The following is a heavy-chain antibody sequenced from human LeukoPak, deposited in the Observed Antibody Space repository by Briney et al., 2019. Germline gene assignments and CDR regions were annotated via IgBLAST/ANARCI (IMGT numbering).Heavy chain of an antibody. V-gene: IGHV4-39*01. CDR2: IYNSGST. J-gene: IGHJ6*04. Sequence: SETLPLTCTVSGGSITSSTYNWGWIRQPPGKGLEWIGSIYNSGSTFYNPSLKSRVTISIDTSKNQFSLKLTSVTAADTAVYYCARHGQLWLMCLDVWGKGATVTVSS. CDR3: ARHGQLWLMCLDV. CDR1: GGSITSSTYN. D-gene: IGHD3-10*01.